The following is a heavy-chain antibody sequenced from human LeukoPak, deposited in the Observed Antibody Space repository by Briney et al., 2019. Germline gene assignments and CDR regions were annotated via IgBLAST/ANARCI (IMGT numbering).Heavy chain of an antibody. CDR2: INPNSGGT. J-gene: IGHJ4*02. CDR1: GYTFTGYY. Sequence: ASVKVSCKASGYTFTGYYMHWVRQAPGQGLEWMGWINPNSGGTNYAQKFQCRVTMTRDTSISTAYMELSRLRSDDTAVYYCARGYCSSTSCSDYFDYWGQGTLVTVSS. D-gene: IGHD2-2*01. V-gene: IGHV1-2*02. CDR3: ARGYCSSTSCSDYFDY.